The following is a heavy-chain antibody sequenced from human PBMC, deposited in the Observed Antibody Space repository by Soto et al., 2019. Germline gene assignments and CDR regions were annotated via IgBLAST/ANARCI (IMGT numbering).Heavy chain of an antibody. V-gene: IGHV4-59*08. CDR2: IYYSGST. Sequence: SETLSLTCTVSGGTISSYYWSWIRQPPGKGLEWIGYIYYSGSTNYNPSLKSRVTISVDTSKNQFSLKLSSVTAADTAVYYCASWHGDYFDYWGQGTLVTSPQ. D-gene: IGHD4-17*01. J-gene: IGHJ4*02. CDR3: ASWHGDYFDY. CDR1: GGTISSYY.